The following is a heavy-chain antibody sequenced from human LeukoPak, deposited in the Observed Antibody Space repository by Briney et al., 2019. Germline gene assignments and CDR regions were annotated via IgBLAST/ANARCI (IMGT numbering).Heavy chain of an antibody. CDR2: IYYSGST. D-gene: IGHD1-26*01. Sequence: SETLSLTCTVSGGSISSYYWSWIRQPPGKGLEWIGYIYYSGSTNYNPSLKSRVTISVDTSKNQFSLKLSSVTAADTAVYYCERDSPSGSYDYWGQGTLVTVSS. J-gene: IGHJ4*02. CDR3: ERDSPSGSYDY. CDR1: GGSISSYY. V-gene: IGHV4-59*01.